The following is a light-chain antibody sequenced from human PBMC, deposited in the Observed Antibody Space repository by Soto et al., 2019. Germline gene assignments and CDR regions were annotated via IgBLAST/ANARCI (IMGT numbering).Light chain of an antibody. CDR1: QNVNSN. CDR2: GAS. V-gene: IGKV3-15*01. Sequence: EIVMTQSPATLYVSPGERATLSCRASQNVNSNLAWYQQKPGQAPRLLIYGASTRDTGVPARFSGSGSGTEFTLTISSLQPEDFAIYYCQHLNNWPSYTFGQGTKLEI. CDR3: QHLNNWPSYT. J-gene: IGKJ2*01.